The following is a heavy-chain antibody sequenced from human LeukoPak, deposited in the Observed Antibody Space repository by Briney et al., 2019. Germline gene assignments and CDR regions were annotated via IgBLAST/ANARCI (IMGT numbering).Heavy chain of an antibody. CDR2: INWNGGST. Sequence: GSLRLSCAASGFTFDDYGMSWVRHAPGKGLEWVSGINWNGGSTGYADSVKGRFTISRDNAKNSLYLQMNSLRAEDTALYYCARVGVVVITRYQNYYYYYMDVWGKGTTVTVSS. CDR3: ARVGVVVITRYQNYYYYYMDV. J-gene: IGHJ6*03. CDR1: GFTFDDYG. V-gene: IGHV3-20*04. D-gene: IGHD3-22*01.